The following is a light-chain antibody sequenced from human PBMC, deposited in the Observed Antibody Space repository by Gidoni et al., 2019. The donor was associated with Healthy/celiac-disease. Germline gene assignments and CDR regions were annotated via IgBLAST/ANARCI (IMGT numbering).Light chain of an antibody. CDR1: SSHIGAGYD. V-gene: IGLV1-40*01. CDR3: QSYDSSLSGPGV. CDR2: GNS. Sequence: QPVLTQPPSVSGAPGQRVTISCTGSSSHIGAGYDVHWYQQLPGTAPKLLIYGNSNRPSGVPDRFSGSKSGTSASLAITGLQAEDEADYYCQSYDSSLSGPGVFGGGTKLTVL. J-gene: IGLJ2*01.